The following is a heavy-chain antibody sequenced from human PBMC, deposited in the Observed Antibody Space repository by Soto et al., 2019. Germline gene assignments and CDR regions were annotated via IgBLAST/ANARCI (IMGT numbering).Heavy chain of an antibody. J-gene: IGHJ4*02. V-gene: IGHV3-23*01. D-gene: IGHD1-20*01. CDR1: GFTFSSYA. CDR3: AEKRPRYNWNYVDY. CDR2: ISGIGGST. Sequence: GGSLRLSCAASGFTFSSYAMSWVRQAPGKGLEWVSAISGIGGSTYYADSVKGRFTISRDNSKNTLYLQMNSLRAEDTAVYYCAEKRPRYNWNYVDYWGQGTLVTVSS.